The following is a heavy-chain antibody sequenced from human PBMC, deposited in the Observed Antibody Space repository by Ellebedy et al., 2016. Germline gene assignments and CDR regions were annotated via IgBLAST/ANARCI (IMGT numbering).Heavy chain of an antibody. D-gene: IGHD1/OR15-1a*01. V-gene: IGHV3-53*01. CDR2: IYTGGNT. CDR1: GLSVTNNH. Sequence: GGSLRLXCSASGLSVTNNHMAWVRQAPGKGLEWVSVIYTGGNTYYADSVEGRFIISRDSSKNTLYLQMNSLRAEDTALYYCARDYNWHTQGNFDIWGQGTMVTVSS. CDR3: ARDYNWHTQGNFDI. J-gene: IGHJ3*02.